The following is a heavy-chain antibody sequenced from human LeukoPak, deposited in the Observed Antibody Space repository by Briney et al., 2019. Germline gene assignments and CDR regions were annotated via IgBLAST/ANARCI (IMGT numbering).Heavy chain of an antibody. CDR2: IYYSGST. D-gene: IGHD3-3*01. CDR1: GGSISTYY. CDR3: ARRVSTIFGVVRGYNWFDP. Sequence: PSETLSLTCTVSGGSISTYYWSWIRQPPGKGLEWIGYIYYSGSTTYNPSLKSRVIISVDMSKNQFSLRLSSVTAADTAVYYCARRVSTIFGVVRGYNWFDPWGQGTLVTVSP. J-gene: IGHJ5*02. V-gene: IGHV4-59*12.